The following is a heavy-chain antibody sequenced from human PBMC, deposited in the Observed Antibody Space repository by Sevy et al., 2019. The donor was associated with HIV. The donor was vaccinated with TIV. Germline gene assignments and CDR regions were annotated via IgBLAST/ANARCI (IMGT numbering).Heavy chain of an antibody. Sequence: SDTLSLTCTVSGVSLISGEYYWTWIRQPPGKGLEWIGYTYFSGYTNYSPSLKSPVTISIDTSKNQFSLRLSSVTGADTAVYYCATVQYYEIVTGLFAVDVWGQGTTVTVSS. CDR2: TYFSGYT. V-gene: IGHV4-61*08. J-gene: IGHJ6*02. CDR1: GVSLISGEYY. D-gene: IGHD3-9*01. CDR3: ATVQYYEIVTGLFAVDV.